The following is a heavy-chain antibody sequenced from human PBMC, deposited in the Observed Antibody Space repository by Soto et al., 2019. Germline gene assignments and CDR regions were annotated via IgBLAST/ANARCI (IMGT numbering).Heavy chain of an antibody. Sequence: EVQLVESGGGLVKPGGSLRLSCAASGFTFSDAGMKWARQAPGKGLEWVGRIKSKAYGGTADYSAPVRGRFTISRDDSTATMYLQMNSLETEDTGVYYCTSHDATEQNFVPYWGQGTLVTVSS. CDR2: IKSKAYGGTA. J-gene: IGHJ4*02. CDR3: TSHDATEQNFVPY. V-gene: IGHV3-15*07. D-gene: IGHD1-7*01. CDR1: GFTFSDAG.